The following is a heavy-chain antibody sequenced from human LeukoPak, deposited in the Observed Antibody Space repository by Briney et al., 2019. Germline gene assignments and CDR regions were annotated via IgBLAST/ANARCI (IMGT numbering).Heavy chain of an antibody. CDR3: ARGVVYASYYYGMDV. CDR2: IYTSGST. D-gene: IGHD2-8*02. Sequence: SQTLSLTCTVSGGSISSGSYYWSWIRQPAGKGLEWIGRIYTSGSTNYNPSLKSRVTISVDTSKNQFSLKLRSVTAADTAVYYCARGVVYASYYYGMDVWGQGTTVTVSS. CDR1: GGSISSGSYY. V-gene: IGHV4-61*02. J-gene: IGHJ6*02.